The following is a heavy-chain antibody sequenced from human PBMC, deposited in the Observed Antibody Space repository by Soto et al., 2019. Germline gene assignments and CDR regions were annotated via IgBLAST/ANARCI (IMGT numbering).Heavy chain of an antibody. J-gene: IGHJ4*02. CDR3: MLGSGWKDSDY. Sequence: SETLSLTCTVSGGSIASSSYYWGWIRQPPGKGLEWIGNIYYSGSTYYNPSLKSRVTISVDTSKNQFSLKLSSVTAADTAVYYCMLGSGWKDSDYWGQGTLVTV. CDR1: GGSIASSSYY. D-gene: IGHD3-22*01. V-gene: IGHV4-39*01. CDR2: IYYSGST.